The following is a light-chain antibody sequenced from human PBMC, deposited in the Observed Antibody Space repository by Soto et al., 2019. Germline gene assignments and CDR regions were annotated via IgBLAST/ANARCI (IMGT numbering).Light chain of an antibody. V-gene: IGLV2-14*01. CDR2: DVS. CDR1: SSDVGAYDL. J-gene: IGLJ1*01. CDR3: SSYTSSGTPYV. Sequence: QSALSQPASVSGSPGQSVTISCTGTSSDVGAYDLVCWYQQHPGKAPKLMIYDVSNRPSGVSNRFSGSKSGNTASLTISGPQAEAEAEYYCSSYTSSGTPYVFGAGTKLTVL.